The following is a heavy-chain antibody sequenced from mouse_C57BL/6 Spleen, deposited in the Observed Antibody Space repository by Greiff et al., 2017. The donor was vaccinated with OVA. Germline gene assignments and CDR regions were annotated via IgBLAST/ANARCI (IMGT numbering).Heavy chain of an antibody. Sequence: EVQLVESGAELVRPGASVKLSCTASGFNIKDDYMHWVKQRPEQGLEWIGWIDPENGDTEYASKFQGKATITADTSSNTAYLQLSSLTSEDTAVYYCTTDDYDEGGHYFGYWGQGTTLTVSS. D-gene: IGHD2-4*01. CDR3: TTDDYDEGGHYFGY. CDR1: GFNIKDDY. CDR2: IDPENGDT. V-gene: IGHV14-4*01. J-gene: IGHJ2*01.